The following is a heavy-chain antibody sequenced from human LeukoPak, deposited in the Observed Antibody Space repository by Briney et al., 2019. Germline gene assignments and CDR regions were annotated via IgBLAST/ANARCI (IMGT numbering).Heavy chain of an antibody. Sequence: ASVKVSCKASGYTFSNYDMNWVRQAAGQGLEWMGWINPNSGNTGYAQKFQGRVTMTRNTSIRTAFMELSSLRSEDTAVYYCARGHVLASCSGGGCYSGHDYWGQGTLVTVSS. CDR1: GYTFSNYD. CDR3: ARGHVLASCSGGGCYSGHDY. V-gene: IGHV1-8*01. D-gene: IGHD2-15*01. CDR2: INPNSGNT. J-gene: IGHJ4*02.